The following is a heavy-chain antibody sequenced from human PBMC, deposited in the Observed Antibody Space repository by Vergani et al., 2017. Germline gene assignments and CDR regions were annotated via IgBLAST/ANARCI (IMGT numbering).Heavy chain of an antibody. CDR2: IYPADSDT. D-gene: IGHD1-1*01. J-gene: IGHJ5*01. Sequence: EVELVQSGPEMRKPGESRKISCKGSEYSFGNYWIGWVRQMPGKGLEWMGIIYPADSDTRYSPSFQGQVTISADKSISTAFLQWDSLKASDTALYYCAKGGWNYWFDSWGQGTLVIVS. V-gene: IGHV5-51*03. CDR1: EYSFGNYW. CDR3: AKGGWNYWFDS.